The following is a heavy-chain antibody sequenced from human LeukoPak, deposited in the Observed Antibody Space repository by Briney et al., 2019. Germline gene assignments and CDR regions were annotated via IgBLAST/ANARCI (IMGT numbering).Heavy chain of an antibody. D-gene: IGHD2-21*01. CDR2: IKNDGSGI. CDR3: ARERGVSHPFDY. Sequence: GGSLRLSCAASGFNFINTWMHWVRQAPGKGLVWVARIKNDGSGIIYADSVKGRFTISRDNARNTLYLQMNSLRAEDTAVYYCARERGVSHPFDYWGQGTLVTVSS. V-gene: IGHV3-74*01. J-gene: IGHJ4*02. CDR1: GFNFINTW.